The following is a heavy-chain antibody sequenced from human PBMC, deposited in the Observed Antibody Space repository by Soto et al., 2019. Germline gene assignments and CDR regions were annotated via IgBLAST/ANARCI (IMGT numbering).Heavy chain of an antibody. CDR1: GGSISSSSYY. V-gene: IGHV4-39*01. D-gene: IGHD2-2*01. Sequence: PSETLSLTCTVSGGSISSSSYYWGWIRQPPGKGLEWIGSIYYSGSTYYNPSLKSRVTISVDTSKNQFSLKLSPVTAADTAVYYCARPTDIVVVPAAKPADAFDIWGQGTMVTVSS. J-gene: IGHJ3*02. CDR3: ARPTDIVVVPAAKPADAFDI. CDR2: IYYSGST.